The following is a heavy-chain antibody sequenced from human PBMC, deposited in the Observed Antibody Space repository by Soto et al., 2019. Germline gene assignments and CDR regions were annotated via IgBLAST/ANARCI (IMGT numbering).Heavy chain of an antibody. CDR2: ISYDGSNK. CDR3: AKGRPDHTYDLWSGYGRYYYGMDV. J-gene: IGHJ6*02. CDR1: GFTFSSYG. V-gene: IGHV3-30*18. Sequence: QVQLVESGGGVVQPGRSLRLSCAASGFTFSSYGMHWVRQAPGKGLEWVAVISYDGSNKYYADSVKGRFTISRDNSKNTLYLQMNSLRAEDTAVYYCAKGRPDHTYDLWSGYGRYYYGMDVWGQGTTVTVSS. D-gene: IGHD3-3*01.